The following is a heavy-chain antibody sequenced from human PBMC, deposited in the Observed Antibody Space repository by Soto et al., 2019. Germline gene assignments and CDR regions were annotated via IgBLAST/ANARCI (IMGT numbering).Heavy chain of an antibody. Sequence: ASETLSLTCTVSGGSISPYYWSWIRQPPGKGLEWIGYIYYSGSTSYNPSLKSRVTIVVDTSKNQFSLNLSSMTATDTAVYYCARRGDWGSDEFDYWGQGTLVTVSS. V-gene: IGHV4-59*08. CDR2: IYYSGST. D-gene: IGHD7-27*01. CDR1: GGSISPYY. CDR3: ARRGDWGSDEFDY. J-gene: IGHJ4*02.